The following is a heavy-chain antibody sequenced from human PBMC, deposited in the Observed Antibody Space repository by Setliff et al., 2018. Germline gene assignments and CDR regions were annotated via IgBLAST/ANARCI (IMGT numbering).Heavy chain of an antibody. D-gene: IGHD3-22*01. CDR3: ARAPWGDDYDSLYTWFDP. Sequence: EASVKVSCKTSGYGFTSHYFHWLRQAPGQGLEWMGIVNPSGGKTTLSQKFQGRVSMTADASTATVYMELHSLTSEDTAIYYCARAPWGDDYDSLYTWFDPWGQGSLVTVS. J-gene: IGHJ5*02. V-gene: IGHV1-46*01. CDR2: VNPSGGKT. CDR1: GYGFTSHY.